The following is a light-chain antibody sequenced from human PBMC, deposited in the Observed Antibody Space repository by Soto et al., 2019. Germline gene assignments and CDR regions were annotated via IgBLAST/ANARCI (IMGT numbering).Light chain of an antibody. CDR3: TQYNNWPRGGLP. V-gene: IGKV3-15*01. Sequence: EIVMTQSPATLSVSPGERATLSCRASQSVSSNLAWYEQKPGQAPRLLIYGASTMATGIPARFSGSGSGTQLILTIIPMQSEDFAVSYCTQYNNWPRGGLPFGGGNTLDI. CDR2: GAS. J-gene: IGKJ4*01. CDR1: QSVSSN.